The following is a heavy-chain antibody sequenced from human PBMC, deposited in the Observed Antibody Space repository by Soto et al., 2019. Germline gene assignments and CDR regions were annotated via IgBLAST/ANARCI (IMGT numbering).Heavy chain of an antibody. CDR3: AKDHYGSAIYGMDV. CDR2: IAWNSDII. V-gene: IGHV3-9*01. CDR1: GFRCEDYA. Sequence: EVQLVESGGGLVQPGRSLRLSCAAAGFRCEDYAMHWVRQAPGKGLEWVSGIAWNSDIIWYADSVKGRFTISRDNGKNCLYLQMNSLRPEDTALYYCAKDHYGSAIYGMDVWGQGTTVTVSS. D-gene: IGHD3-10*01. J-gene: IGHJ6*02.